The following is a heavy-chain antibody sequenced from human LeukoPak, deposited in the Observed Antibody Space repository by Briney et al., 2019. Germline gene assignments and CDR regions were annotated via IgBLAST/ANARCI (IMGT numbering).Heavy chain of an antibody. D-gene: IGHD3-16*01. Sequence: GASVKVSCNASGYTFSGYSMHWVRQAPGQGPEWMGMVNPSCGSATYTQKFQSSVTKSRDTSTTKIYMELSRLRSEYTAVYYCARDWAHGSFDYWGQGTPVIVSS. CDR3: ARDWAHGSFDY. J-gene: IGHJ4*02. CDR2: VNPSCGSA. V-gene: IGHV1-46*01. CDR1: GYTFSGYS.